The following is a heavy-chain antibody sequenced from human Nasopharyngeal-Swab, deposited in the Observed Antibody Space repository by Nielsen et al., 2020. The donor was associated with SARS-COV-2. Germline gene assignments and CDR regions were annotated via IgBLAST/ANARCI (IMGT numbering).Heavy chain of an antibody. Sequence: GLSYCCSPYYWGWIRLPPGKGLEWIGTIYYSGTTYSNPSLKSRVTISVDTSKDQFSLKLSSMTAADTAVYYCARPSKTGYWYFDLWGRGTLVTVSS. V-gene: IGHV4-39*01. CDR3: ARPSKTGYWYFDL. CDR2: IYYSGTT. D-gene: IGHD2-2*01. CDR1: GLSYCCSPYY. J-gene: IGHJ2*01.